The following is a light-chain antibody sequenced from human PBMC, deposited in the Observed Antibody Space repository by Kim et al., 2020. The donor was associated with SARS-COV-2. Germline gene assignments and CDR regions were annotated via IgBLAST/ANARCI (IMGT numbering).Light chain of an antibody. CDR2: RNN. Sequence: RVTIACSGHRSNIGSKYVYWYQQLPGTAPKLLIYRNNQRPSGVPDRFSGSKSGTSASLAISGLRSEDEADYYCAAWDDSLSVNWVFGGGTQLTVL. CDR1: RSNIGSKY. J-gene: IGLJ3*02. V-gene: IGLV1-47*01. CDR3: AAWDDSLSVNWV.